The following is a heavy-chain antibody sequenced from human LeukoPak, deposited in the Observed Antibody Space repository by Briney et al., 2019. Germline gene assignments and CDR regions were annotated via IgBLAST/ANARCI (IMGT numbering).Heavy chain of an antibody. D-gene: IGHD4-17*01. Sequence: GGSLRLSCAASGFTVSNDYMSWVRQAPGKGLEWVSVLYSGGTTYYADSVKGRFTISRDNSKNTVYLQMNSLRAEDTAVYYCARDLNYGDYAFSDYWGQGTLVTVSS. J-gene: IGHJ4*02. CDR1: GFTVSNDY. V-gene: IGHV3-53*01. CDR3: ARDLNYGDYAFSDY. CDR2: LYSGGTT.